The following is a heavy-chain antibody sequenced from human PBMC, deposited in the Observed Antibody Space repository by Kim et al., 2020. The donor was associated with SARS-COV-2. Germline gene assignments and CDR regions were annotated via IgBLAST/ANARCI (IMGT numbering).Heavy chain of an antibody. J-gene: IGHJ5*02. CDR3: ARHPIRGFDP. CDR1: GGSISSSSYY. V-gene: IGHV4-39*01. Sequence: SETLSLTCTVSGGSISSSSYYWGWIRQPPGKGLEWIGSIYYSGSTYYNPSLKSRVTISVDTSKNQFSLKLSSVTAADTAVYYCARHPIRGFDPWGQGTLVTVSS. CDR2: IYYSGST.